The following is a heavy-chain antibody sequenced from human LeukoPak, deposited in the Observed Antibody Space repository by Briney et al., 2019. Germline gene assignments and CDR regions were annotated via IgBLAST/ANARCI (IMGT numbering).Heavy chain of an antibody. CDR1: GGSMTTHH. D-gene: IGHD5-18*01. V-gene: IGHV4-59*11. Sequence: PSETLSLTCTVSGGSMTTHHWNWIRQIPGKGLEWIGYVFDSGRAKENPSLKSRVTLSADTSKNQLSLRLSSVTAADTAVYYCTTIKRGNIFGYFDFWGQGILVTVSS. CDR3: TTIKRGNIFGYFDF. J-gene: IGHJ4*02. CDR2: VFDSGRA.